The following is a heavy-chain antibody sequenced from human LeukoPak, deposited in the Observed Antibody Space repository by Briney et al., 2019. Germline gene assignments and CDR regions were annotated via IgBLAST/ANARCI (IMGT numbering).Heavy chain of an antibody. V-gene: IGHV3-30*02. J-gene: IGHJ4*02. CDR3: AKDHFVDTNYFDY. CDR1: GFTFSSYG. Sequence: GGSLRLSCAASGFTFSSYGMHWVRQAPGKGLEWVAFIRYDGSNKYYADSVKGRFTISRDNSKNTLYLQMNSLRAEDTAVYYCAKDHFVDTNYFDYWGQGTLVTVSS. D-gene: IGHD5-18*01. CDR2: IRYDGSNK.